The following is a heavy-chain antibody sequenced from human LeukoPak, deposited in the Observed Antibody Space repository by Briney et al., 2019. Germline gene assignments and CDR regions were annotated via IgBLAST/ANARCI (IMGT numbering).Heavy chain of an antibody. CDR2: SYYSGST. Sequence: SETLSLTCTVSGGSISSYYWSWIRQPPGKGLEWIGYSYYSGSTNYNPSLKSRVTISVDTSKNQFSLKLSSVTAADTAVYYCARDLYNWNSWGQGTLVTVSS. CDR3: ARDLYNWNS. V-gene: IGHV4-59*01. D-gene: IGHD1-20*01. J-gene: IGHJ4*02. CDR1: GGSISSYY.